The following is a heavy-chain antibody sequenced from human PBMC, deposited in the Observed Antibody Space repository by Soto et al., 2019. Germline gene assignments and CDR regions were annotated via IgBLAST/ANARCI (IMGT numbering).Heavy chain of an antibody. CDR3: ARDIVYYDSSGWFDP. CDR2: IYTSGST. D-gene: IGHD3-22*01. J-gene: IGHJ5*02. V-gene: IGHV4-4*07. CDR1: GCSISSYY. Sequence: SLTCTVSGCSISSYYWSWIRQPAGKGLEWIGRIYTSGSTNYNPSLKSRVTMSVDTSKNQFSLKLSSVTAADTAVYYCARDIVYYDSSGWFDPWGQGTLVTVSS.